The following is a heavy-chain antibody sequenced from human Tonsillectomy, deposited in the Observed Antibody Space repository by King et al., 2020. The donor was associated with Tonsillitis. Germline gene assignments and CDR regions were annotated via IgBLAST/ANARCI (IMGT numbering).Heavy chain of an antibody. CDR1: GFTFSSYA. CDR3: ATLGGYRDSSGYRYYFEY. V-gene: IGHV3-23*04. J-gene: IGHJ4*02. D-gene: IGHD3-22*01. Sequence: VQLVESGGRLVQPGGSLRLSCSASGFTFSSYAMSWVRQAPGKGLDWVSVISGDGENTYYADSVKGRFTISRDNSKNTLYLQMNSQRVEDTAVYFCATLGGYRDSSGYRYYFEYRGQGTLVTVSS. CDR2: ISGDGENT.